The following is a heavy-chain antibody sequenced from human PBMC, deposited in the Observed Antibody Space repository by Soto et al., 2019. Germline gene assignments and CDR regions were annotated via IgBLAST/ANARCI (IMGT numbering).Heavy chain of an antibody. V-gene: IGHV3-30*18. J-gene: IGHJ6*02. CDR2: ISYDGSNK. Sequence: PGGSLRLSCAASGFTFSSYGMHWVRQAPGKGLEWVAVISYDGSNKYYADSVRGRFTISRDNSKNTLYLQMNSLRAEDTAVYYCAKDGFKQWPLYYYYYYGMDVWGQGTTVTVSS. D-gene: IGHD6-19*01. CDR1: GFTFSSYG. CDR3: AKDGFKQWPLYYYYYYGMDV.